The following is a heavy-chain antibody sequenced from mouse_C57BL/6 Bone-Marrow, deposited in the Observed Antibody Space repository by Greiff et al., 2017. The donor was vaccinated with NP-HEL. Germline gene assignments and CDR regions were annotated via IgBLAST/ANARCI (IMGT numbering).Heavy chain of an antibody. CDR1: GFNITNTY. V-gene: IGHV14-3*01. Sequence: VQLKESVAELVRPGASVKLSCTASGFNITNTYMHWVKQRPEQGLEWIGRIDPANGNTTYAPKFQGKATITADTSSNTAYLQLSSLTAEYTAIYYCAWGDYGSSYEACYYAMDYWGQGTSVTVSS. CDR2: IDPANGNT. D-gene: IGHD1-1*01. J-gene: IGHJ4*01. CDR3: AWGDYGSSYEACYYAMDY.